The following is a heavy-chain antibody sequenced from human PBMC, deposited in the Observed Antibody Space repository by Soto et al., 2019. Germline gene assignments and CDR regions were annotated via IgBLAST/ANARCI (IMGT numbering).Heavy chain of an antibody. CDR3: AKRSPHSSGWYSPIFDY. CDR1: GSSFSDYS. V-gene: IGHV3-23*01. Sequence: GSLIPSCAASGSSFSDYSMSWVRQAPGKGLEWVSVISESGGSTHYADSVRGRFTASRDNSKNSLSLRMKSLRDEDTAVYFCAKRSPHSSGWYSPIFDYWGQGALVTVYS. J-gene: IGHJ4*02. CDR2: ISESGGST. D-gene: IGHD6-13*01.